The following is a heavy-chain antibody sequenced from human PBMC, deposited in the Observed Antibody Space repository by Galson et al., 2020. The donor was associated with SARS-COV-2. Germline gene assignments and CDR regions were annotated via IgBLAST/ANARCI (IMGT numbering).Heavy chain of an antibody. CDR1: GGSISSFF. D-gene: IGHD2-21*02. V-gene: IGHV4-59*01. CDR3: ARVVCAGDCYPFDR. CDR2: MYHGGNT. J-gene: IGHJ5*02. Sequence: ASETLSLTCSVSGGSISSFFWSWVRQPPGKGLEWIGYMYHGGNTRYNPSLKSRGTISVDTSKNQFSLKLTSVTAADTAMYYCARVVCAGDCYPFDRWGQGILVTVSS.